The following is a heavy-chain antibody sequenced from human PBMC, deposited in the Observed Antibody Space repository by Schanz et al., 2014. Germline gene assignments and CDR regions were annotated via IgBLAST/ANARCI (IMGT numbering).Heavy chain of an antibody. CDR3: ARGSSASLSRVWFDL. V-gene: IGHV3-7*03. J-gene: IGHJ5*02. D-gene: IGHD6-6*01. CDR1: GFTFSSYG. CDR2: IKQEGDEK. Sequence: VHLVESGGGVVQPGRSLRLSCAASGFTFSSYGMHWVRQAPGKGLEWVASIKQEGDEKNYVDSVKGRFIISRDNAKNSLYLEMNSLRAGDTAFYHCARGSSASLSRVWFDLWGQGTLVTVSS.